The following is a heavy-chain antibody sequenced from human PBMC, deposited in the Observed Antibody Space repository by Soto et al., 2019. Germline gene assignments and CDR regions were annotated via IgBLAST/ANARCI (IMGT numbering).Heavy chain of an antibody. J-gene: IGHJ4*02. Sequence: GGSLRLSSAASGFTFSSYAMHWVRQAPGKGLEWVAVISYDGSNKYYADSVKGRFTISRDNSKNTLYLQMNSLGAEDTAVYYCARTPRYWGQGTLVTVSS. CDR3: ARTPRY. V-gene: IGHV3-30-3*01. D-gene: IGHD2-15*01. CDR1: GFTFSSYA. CDR2: ISYDGSNK.